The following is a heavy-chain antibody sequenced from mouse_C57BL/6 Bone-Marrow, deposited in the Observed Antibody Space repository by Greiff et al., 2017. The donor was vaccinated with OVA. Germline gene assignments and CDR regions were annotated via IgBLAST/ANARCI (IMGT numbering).Heavy chain of an antibody. CDR1: GYTFTGYW. CDR2: VLPGSGST. J-gene: IGHJ3*01. V-gene: IGHV1-9*01. CDR3: ASSPGGFAY. Sequence: VQLQQSGAELMKPGASVKLSCKATGYTFTGYWIEWVKQRPGHGLEWIGEVLPGSGSTNYNEKLKGKATLTAETSSNTAYTPRSSLTTEDSAIYYCASSPGGFAYWGQGTLVTVSA.